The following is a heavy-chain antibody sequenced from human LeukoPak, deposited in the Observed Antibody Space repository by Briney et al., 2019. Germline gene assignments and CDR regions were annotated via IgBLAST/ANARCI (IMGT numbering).Heavy chain of an antibody. CDR2: IIPILGVA. V-gene: IGHV1-69*04. CDR1: GGTFSSYA. J-gene: IGHJ6*02. CDR3: ARDLGESDYYYYGMDV. Sequence: SVKVSCKASGGTFSSYAISWVRQAPGQGLEWMGRIIPILGVANYAQKFQGRVTITADKSTSTAYMELSSLRSEDTAVYYCARDLGESDYYYYGMDVWGQGTTVTVSS. D-gene: IGHD3-10*01.